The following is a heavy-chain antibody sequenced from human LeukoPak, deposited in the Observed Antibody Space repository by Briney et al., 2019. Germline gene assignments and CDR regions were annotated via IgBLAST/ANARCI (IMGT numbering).Heavy chain of an antibody. V-gene: IGHV4-30-4*01. CDR3: ARVRGGSVRVGP. CDR2: IYYSGST. D-gene: IGHD3-10*01. Sequence: SETLSLTCTASGGSISSRDYYWSWIRQPPGKGLEWIGYIYYSGSTYYNPSLKSRVTISVDTSKNQFSVKLSSVTAADTAVYYCARVRGGSVRVGPWGQGSVVTVSS. J-gene: IGHJ5*02. CDR1: GGSISSRDYY.